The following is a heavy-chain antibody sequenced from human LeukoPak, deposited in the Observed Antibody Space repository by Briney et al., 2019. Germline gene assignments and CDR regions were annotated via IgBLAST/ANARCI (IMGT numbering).Heavy chain of an antibody. D-gene: IGHD4-17*01. J-gene: IGHJ3*02. CDR3: AREGMTTVTTGRLDAFDI. CDR1: GGSISTYY. Sequence: SETLSLTCTVSGGSISTYYWSWIRQPAGKGLEWIGRIYTSGSTNYNPSLKSRVTISVDTSKNQFSLKLSSVTAADTAVYYCAREGMTTVTTGRLDAFDIWGQGTMVTVSS. CDR2: IYTSGST. V-gene: IGHV4-4*07.